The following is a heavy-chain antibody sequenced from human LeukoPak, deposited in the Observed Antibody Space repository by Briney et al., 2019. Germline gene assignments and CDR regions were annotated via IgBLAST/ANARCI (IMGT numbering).Heavy chain of an antibody. Sequence: GGSLRLSCAASGFTFSSYWMHWVRQAPGKGLVWVSRINSDGSSTSYADSVKGRFTISRDNAKNTLYLQMNSLRAEDTAVYYCARVFTGARVFTLADAFDIWGQGTMVTVPS. J-gene: IGHJ3*02. CDR1: GFTFSSYW. V-gene: IGHV3-74*01. CDR3: ARVFTGARVFTLADAFDI. CDR2: INSDGSST. D-gene: IGHD1-1*01.